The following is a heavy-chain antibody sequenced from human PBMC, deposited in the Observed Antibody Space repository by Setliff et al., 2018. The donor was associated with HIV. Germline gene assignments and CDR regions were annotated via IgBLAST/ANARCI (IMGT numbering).Heavy chain of an antibody. J-gene: IGHJ4*02. CDR2: IYTSGST. Sequence: PSETLSLTCTVSGVSISSGSYYWSWIRQSAGKGLEWIGRIYTSGSTNDNPSLKSRVTISVDTSKNQFSLKLSSVTAADTAVYYCASPASGGSSGQYHYWGQGTLVTVSS. CDR1: GVSISSGSYY. V-gene: IGHV4-61*02. D-gene: IGHD6-19*01. CDR3: ASPASGGSSGQYHY.